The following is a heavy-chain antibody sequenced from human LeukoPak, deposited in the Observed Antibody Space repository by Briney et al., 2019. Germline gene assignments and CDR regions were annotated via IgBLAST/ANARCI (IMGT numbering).Heavy chain of an antibody. D-gene: IGHD6-19*01. CDR1: GFTFSAFG. J-gene: IGHJ6*03. CDR2: IPYDGSDK. CDR3: ARGDSSGPDYYYYMDV. Sequence: GGSLRLSCAASGFTFSAFGMHWVRQAPGKGLEWVTFIPYDGSDKYYADSVKGRFTISRDNSKNTLYLQMNSLRDEDTAVYYCARGDSSGPDYYYYMDVWGKGTTVTISS. V-gene: IGHV3-30*12.